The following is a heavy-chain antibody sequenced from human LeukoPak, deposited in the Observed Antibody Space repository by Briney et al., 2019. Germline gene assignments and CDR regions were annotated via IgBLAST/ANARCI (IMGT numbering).Heavy chain of an antibody. Sequence: GASVKVSCKASGYTFTSYGISWVRQAPGQGLEWMGGIIPIFGTANYAQKFQGRVTITADESTSTAYMELSSLRSEDTAVYYCARDADLSSTSYSGYFQHWGQGTLVTVSP. CDR3: ARDADLSSTSYSGYFQH. CDR2: IIPIFGTA. V-gene: IGHV1-69*13. D-gene: IGHD2-2*01. CDR1: GYTFTSYG. J-gene: IGHJ1*01.